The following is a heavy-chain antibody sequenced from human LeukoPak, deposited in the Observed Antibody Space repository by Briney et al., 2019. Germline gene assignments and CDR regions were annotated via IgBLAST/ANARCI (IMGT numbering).Heavy chain of an antibody. D-gene: IGHD5-18*01. CDR3: ARALTAMVSYYFDY. CDR2: IYHSGST. CDR1: GGSISSSNW. J-gene: IGHJ4*02. V-gene: IGHV4-4*02. Sequence: SGTLSLTCAVSGGSISSSNWWSWVRQPPGEGLEWIGEIYHSGSTNYNPSLKSRVTISVDKSKNQFSLKLSSVTAADTAVYYCARALTAMVSYYFDYWGQGTLVTVSS.